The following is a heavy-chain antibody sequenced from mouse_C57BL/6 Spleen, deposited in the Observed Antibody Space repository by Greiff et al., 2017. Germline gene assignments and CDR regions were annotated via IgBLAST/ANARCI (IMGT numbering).Heavy chain of an antibody. Sequence: VQLQESGAELVKPGASVKISCKASGYAFSSYWMNWVKQWPGKGLEWIGQIYPGDGATNYNGMFKGKATLTADNSSSTAYMQLSSLPSEVSAVYFCARNYGSSSYWYFDVWGTGTTVTVSS. J-gene: IGHJ1*03. CDR1: GYAFSSYW. CDR2: IYPGDGAT. V-gene: IGHV1-80*01. CDR3: ARNYGSSSYWYFDV. D-gene: IGHD1-1*01.